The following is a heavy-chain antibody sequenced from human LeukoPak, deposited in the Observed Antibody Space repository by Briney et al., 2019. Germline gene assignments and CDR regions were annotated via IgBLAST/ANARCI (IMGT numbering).Heavy chain of an antibody. Sequence: GGSLRLSCAASGFTFSSDWMSWVRQAPGKGLEWVANIKQDGSEKYYVASVKGRFTISRDNAKDSLYLRMNSPRAEDTAVYYCARTPAWGQGTLVTVSS. CDR3: ARTPA. V-gene: IGHV3-7*03. CDR2: IKQDGSEK. CDR1: GFTFSSDW. J-gene: IGHJ5*02.